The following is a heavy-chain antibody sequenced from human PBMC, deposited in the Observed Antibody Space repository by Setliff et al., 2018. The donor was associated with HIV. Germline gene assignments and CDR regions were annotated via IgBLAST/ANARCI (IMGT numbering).Heavy chain of an antibody. CDR1: GGSISSYY. V-gene: IGHV4-59*01. J-gene: IGHJ5*02. CDR3: ARSNWGRGNWFDP. CDR2: IYYTGST. D-gene: IGHD7-27*01. Sequence: SETLSLTCSVSGGSISSYYWSWIRQPPGKGLEWIGYIYYTGSTNYNPSLKSRVTISVDTSKNKFSLKLNSVTAADTAVYYCARSNWGRGNWFDPWGQGTLVTVS.